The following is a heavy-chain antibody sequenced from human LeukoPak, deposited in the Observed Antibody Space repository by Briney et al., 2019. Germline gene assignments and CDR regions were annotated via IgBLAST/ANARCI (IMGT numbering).Heavy chain of an antibody. CDR3: ARGDYYDSSGYYPDY. V-gene: IGHV1-18*01. CDR1: GYTFTSYG. J-gene: IGHJ4*02. Sequence: ASVKVSCKASGYTFTSYGISWVRQAPGQGLEWMGWIGAYNGNTNYAQKLQGRVTMTTDTSTSTAYMELRSLRSDDTAVYYCARGDYYDSSGYYPDYWGQGTLVTVSS. CDR2: IGAYNGNT. D-gene: IGHD3-22*01.